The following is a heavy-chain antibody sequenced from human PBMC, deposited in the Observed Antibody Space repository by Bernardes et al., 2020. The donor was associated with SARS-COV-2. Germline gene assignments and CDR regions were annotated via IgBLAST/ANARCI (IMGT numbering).Heavy chain of an antibody. Sequence: GGSLRLSCAASGFTFSSYAMSWVRQAPGKGLEWVSAISDSGDNTYYANSVEGRFTISRDNSKNTLHLQMNGLRAEDTAVYYCAKDGVAYDSCGDYSSHLDYWGQGTLVTVSS. V-gene: IGHV3-23*01. D-gene: IGHD3-22*01. CDR3: AKDGVAYDSCGDYSSHLDY. CDR2: ISDSGDNT. J-gene: IGHJ4*02. CDR1: GFTFSSYA.